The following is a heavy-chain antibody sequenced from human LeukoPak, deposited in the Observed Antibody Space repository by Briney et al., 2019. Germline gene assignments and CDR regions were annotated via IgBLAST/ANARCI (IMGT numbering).Heavy chain of an antibody. D-gene: IGHD6-19*01. V-gene: IGHV3-23*01. CDR1: GFTFSSYA. CDR3: ARSAGYTSGWYNY. J-gene: IGHJ4*02. Sequence: GGSLRLSCAASGFTFSSYAMSWVRQAPGKGLEWVPGISGSGTSTYYADSVKGRFTISRDDSKNTLYLQMNSLRAEDTAVYYCARSAGYTSGWYNYWGQGTLVTVSS. CDR2: ISGSGTST.